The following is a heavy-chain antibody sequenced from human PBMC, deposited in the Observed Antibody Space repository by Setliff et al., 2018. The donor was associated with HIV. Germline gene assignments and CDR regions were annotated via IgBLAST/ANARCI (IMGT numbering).Heavy chain of an antibody. CDR3: ARARGLLPYYYLDV. CDR1: GGSISSYY. V-gene: IGHV4-59*12. J-gene: IGHJ6*03. CDR2: IYYSGST. D-gene: IGHD3-10*01. Sequence: PSETLSLTCTVSGGSISSYYWSWIRQPPGKGLEWIGYIYYSGSTYYNPSLKSRVTMSVDTSKNQFSLKLSSVTAADTAVYYCARARGLLPYYYLDVWGKGTTVTVSS.